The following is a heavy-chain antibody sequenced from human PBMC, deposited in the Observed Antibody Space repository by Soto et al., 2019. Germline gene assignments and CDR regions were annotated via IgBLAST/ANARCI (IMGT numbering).Heavy chain of an antibody. CDR2: ICAYSGAT. V-gene: IGHV1-8*02. J-gene: IGHJ6*02. Sequence: ASVKVSCKASGYTFTSYGISWVRQAPGQGLEWMGWICAYSGATGYAQKFQGKVTMTRDTSISTAYMELSNLRSEDTAIYYCARGVDAGVDVWGQGSTVTVSS. CDR3: ARGVDAGVDV. D-gene: IGHD1-1*01. CDR1: GYTFTSYG.